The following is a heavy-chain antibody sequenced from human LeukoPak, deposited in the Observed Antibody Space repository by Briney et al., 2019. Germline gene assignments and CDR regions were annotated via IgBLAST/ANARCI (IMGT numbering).Heavy chain of an antibody. Sequence: PSETLSLTCAVYGGSFSGYYWSWIRQPPGKGLEWIGEINHSGSTNYNPSLKSQVTISVDTSKNQFSLNLSSVTAADTAVYYCARLGPWSYYDSSGYRIFDYWGQGTLVTVSS. CDR1: GGSFSGYY. V-gene: IGHV4-34*01. CDR3: ARLGPWSYYDSSGYRIFDY. D-gene: IGHD3-22*01. J-gene: IGHJ4*02. CDR2: INHSGST.